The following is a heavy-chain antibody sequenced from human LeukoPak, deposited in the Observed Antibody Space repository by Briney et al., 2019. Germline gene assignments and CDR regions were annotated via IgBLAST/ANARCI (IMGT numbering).Heavy chain of an antibody. CDR2: INHSGST. CDR3: ASGSGTVSPFDY. J-gene: IGHJ4*02. D-gene: IGHD4-17*01. V-gene: IGHV4-34*01. Sequence: SETLSLTCAAYGGSFSGYYWSWIRQPPGKGLEWIGEINHSGSTNYNPSLKSRVTISVDTSKNQFSLKLSSVTAADTAVYYCASGSGTVSPFDYWGQGTLVTVSS. CDR1: GGSFSGYY.